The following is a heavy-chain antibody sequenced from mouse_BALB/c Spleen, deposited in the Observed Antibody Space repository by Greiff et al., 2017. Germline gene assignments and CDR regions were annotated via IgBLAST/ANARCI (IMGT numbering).Heavy chain of an antibody. CDR2: IRLKSNNYAT. J-gene: IGHJ3*01. CDR3: TREEITTWFAY. Sequence: EVQRVESGGGLVQPGGSMKLSCVASGFTFSNYWMNWVRQSPEKGLEWVAEIRLKSNNYATHYAESVKGRFTISRDDSKSSVYLQMNNLRAEDTGIYYCTREEITTWFAYWGQGTLVTVSA. V-gene: IGHV6-6*02. CDR1: GFTFSNYW. D-gene: IGHD2-4*01.